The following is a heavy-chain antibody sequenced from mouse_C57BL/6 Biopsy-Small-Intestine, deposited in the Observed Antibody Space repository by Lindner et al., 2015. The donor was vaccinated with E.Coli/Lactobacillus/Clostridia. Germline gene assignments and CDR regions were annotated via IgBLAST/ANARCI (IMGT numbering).Heavy chain of an antibody. CDR2: MNPNSGKT. D-gene: IGHD1-1*01. CDR3: ARGIFISQMGTSFDY. V-gene: IGHV1S55*01. J-gene: IGHJ4*01. CDR1: GYTFTSYD. Sequence: SVKVSCKASGYTFTSYDINWVRQATGQGLEWMGWMNPNSGKTGYAQKFRGRVTMTSDTSISTAYMELSSLRPDDTAVYYCARGIFISQMGTSFDYWGQGTLVTVSS.